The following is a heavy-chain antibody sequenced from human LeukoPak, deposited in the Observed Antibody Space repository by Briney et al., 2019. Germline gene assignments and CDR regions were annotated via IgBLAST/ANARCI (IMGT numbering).Heavy chain of an antibody. Sequence: GGSLRLSCAASGFTFSSYWMRWVRHAPGKGLEWVSAISGSGGSTYYADSVKGRFTISRDNSKNTLYLQMNSPRAEDTAVYYCAKQTRPQLERRLGFDYWGQGTLVTVSS. J-gene: IGHJ4*02. CDR1: GFTFSSYW. V-gene: IGHV3-23*01. CDR3: AKQTRPQLERRLGFDY. D-gene: IGHD1-1*01. CDR2: ISGSGGST.